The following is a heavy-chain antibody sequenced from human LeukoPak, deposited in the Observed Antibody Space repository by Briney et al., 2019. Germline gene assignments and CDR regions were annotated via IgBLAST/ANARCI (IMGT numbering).Heavy chain of an antibody. Sequence: PGGSLRLSCAASGFTFSSYAMSWVRQAPGKGLEWVSAISGSGGSTYYADSVKGRFTISRDNSKNTLYLQMNSLRAEDTAVYYCARGIAARTYYFDYWGQGTLVTVSS. J-gene: IGHJ4*02. D-gene: IGHD6-25*01. V-gene: IGHV3-23*01. CDR2: ISGSGGST. CDR1: GFTFSSYA. CDR3: ARGIAARTYYFDY.